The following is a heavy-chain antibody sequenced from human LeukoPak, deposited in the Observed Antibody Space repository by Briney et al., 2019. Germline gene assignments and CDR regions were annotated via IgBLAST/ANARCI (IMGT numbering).Heavy chain of an antibody. J-gene: IGHJ4*02. D-gene: IGHD6-13*01. CDR3: ARVIAAACADY. CDR1: GGSISGSSYY. CDR2: IYYSGST. V-gene: IGHV4-39*02. Sequence: SETLSLTCTVSGGSISGSSYYWGWIRQPPGKGLEWIGSIYYSGSTYYNPSLKSRVTISVDTSKNQFSLKLNSVTATDTAVYYCARVIAAACADYWGQGTLVTVSS.